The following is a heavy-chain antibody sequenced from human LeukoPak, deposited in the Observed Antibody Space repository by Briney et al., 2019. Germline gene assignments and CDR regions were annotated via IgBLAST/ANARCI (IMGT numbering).Heavy chain of an antibody. CDR3: AKDQSGYDSWYYFDY. V-gene: IGHV1-3*03. Sequence: ASVKVSCKASGYTFTSYTMHWVRQAPGQRLEWMGWINTGNGNTKYSQEFQGRVTITRDTSASTAYMELSSLRSEDMAVYYCAKDQSGYDSWYYFDYWGQGTLVTVSS. CDR2: INTGNGNT. J-gene: IGHJ4*02. CDR1: GYTFTSYT. D-gene: IGHD5-12*01.